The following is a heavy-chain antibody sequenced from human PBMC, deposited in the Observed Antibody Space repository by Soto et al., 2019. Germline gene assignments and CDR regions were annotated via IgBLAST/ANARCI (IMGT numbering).Heavy chain of an antibody. CDR3: ITDHRGP. D-gene: IGHD3-10*01. CDR1: GLSFSYAW. V-gene: IGHV3-15*01. Sequence: EVQLVESGGGLVEPGGSLRLSCAASGLSFSYAWMSWVRQAPGKGLEWVGRIKGKNVGGATDFAAPVRGRFTISTDDSKNSLYLQMYSLKIEDTAISYCITDHRGPWGQGTLVTVSS. CDR2: IKGKNVGGAT. J-gene: IGHJ5*02.